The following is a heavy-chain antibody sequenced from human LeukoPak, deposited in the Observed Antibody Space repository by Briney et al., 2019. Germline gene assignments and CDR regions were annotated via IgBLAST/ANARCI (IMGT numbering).Heavy chain of an antibody. CDR1: GGSFSGYY. J-gene: IGHJ4*02. V-gene: IGHV4-34*01. CDR3: ARRAHDFWSGYYTHFDY. D-gene: IGHD3-3*01. CDR2: INHSGST. Sequence: SETLSLTCAVYGGSFSGYYWSWIRQPPGKGLEWIGEINHSGSTNYNPSLKSRVTISVDTSKNQFSLKLSSVTAADTAVYYCARRAHDFWSGYYTHFDYWGQGTLVTVSS.